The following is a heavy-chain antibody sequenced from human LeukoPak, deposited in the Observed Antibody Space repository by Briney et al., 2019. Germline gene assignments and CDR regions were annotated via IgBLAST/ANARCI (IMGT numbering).Heavy chain of an antibody. D-gene: IGHD5-18*01. J-gene: IGHJ4*02. CDR2: IYSGDIT. Sequence: GGSLRLSCAASGFTVNNNYMSWVRQAPGKGLEWVSVIYSGDITYYADSVKGRFTISRDNSKNTLYFQMNSLRAEDTAVYYCARGSGYNYGFPDYWGQGTLVTVSS. V-gene: IGHV3-53*01. CDR1: GFTVNNNY. CDR3: ARGSGYNYGFPDY.